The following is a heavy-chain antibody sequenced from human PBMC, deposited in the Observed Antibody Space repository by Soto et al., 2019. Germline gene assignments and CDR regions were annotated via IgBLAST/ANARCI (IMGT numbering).Heavy chain of an antibody. CDR3: ARDLSTINYGMDV. J-gene: IGHJ6*02. D-gene: IGHD3-3*01. V-gene: IGHV3-48*03. CDR1: GFTFSSYE. CDR2: ISSSGSTI. Sequence: VGSLRLSCAASGFTFSSYETNWVRQAPGKGLEWVSYISSSGSTIYYADSVKGRFTISRDNAKNSLYLQMNSLRAEDTAVYYCARDLSTINYGMDVWGQGTTVTVSS.